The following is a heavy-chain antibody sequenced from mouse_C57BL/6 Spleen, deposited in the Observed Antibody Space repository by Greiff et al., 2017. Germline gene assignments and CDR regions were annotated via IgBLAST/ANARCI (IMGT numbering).Heavy chain of an antibody. CDR1: GFTFSSYA. CDR3: TRDPFYYYGPYAMDY. CDR2: ISSGGDYI. Sequence: EVHQVESGEGLVKPGGSLKLSCAASGFTFSSYAMSWVRQTPEKRLEWVAYISSGGDYIYYADTVKGRFTISRDNARNTLYLQMSSLKSEDTAMYYCTRDPFYYYGPYAMDYWGQGTSVTVSS. V-gene: IGHV5-9-1*02. D-gene: IGHD1-1*01. J-gene: IGHJ4*01.